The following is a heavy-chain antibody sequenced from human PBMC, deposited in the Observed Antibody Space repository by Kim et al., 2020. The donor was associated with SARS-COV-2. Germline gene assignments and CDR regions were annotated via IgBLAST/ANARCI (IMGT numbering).Heavy chain of an antibody. J-gene: IGHJ3*02. CDR3: AKTLTRGSSSWFMGAAFDI. V-gene: IGHV3-9*01. CDR2: ISWSSGSI. D-gene: IGHD6-13*01. Sequence: GGSLRLSCAASGFTFNDYAMHWVRQAPGKGLEWVAGISWSSGSICYADTVRGLVTISRDNAKNSLYLQMNSLRAEDTALYCWAKTLTRGSSSWFMGAAFDIWGQGTMVTVSS. CDR1: GFTFNDYA.